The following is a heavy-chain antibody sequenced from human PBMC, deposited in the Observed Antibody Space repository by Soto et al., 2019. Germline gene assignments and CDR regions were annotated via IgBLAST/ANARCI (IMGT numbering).Heavy chain of an antibody. J-gene: IGHJ5*02. Sequence: SETLSLTCGVSGGTVASSHWWSWVRQSPGGGLVWIGNVYHTGDTNFNPSLQSRVTISVDKSNNQFSLRLNSLTAADTAVYFCAREIVTAGGNNYFDPWGPGTLVTVSS. V-gene: IGHV4-4*02. CDR1: GGTVASSHW. CDR3: AREIVTAGGNNYFDP. CDR2: VYHTGDT. D-gene: IGHD2-21*02.